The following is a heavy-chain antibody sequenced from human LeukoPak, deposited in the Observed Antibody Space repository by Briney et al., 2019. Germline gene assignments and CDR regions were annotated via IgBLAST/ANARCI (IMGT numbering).Heavy chain of an antibody. CDR3: ASGGSSWLNWFDP. CDR1: GASISYYY. V-gene: IGHV4-59*12. D-gene: IGHD6-13*01. J-gene: IGHJ5*02. Sequence: SETLPLTCTVSGASISYYYWSWIRQPPGKGLEWIGYIFYSGTTNYNPSLKSRVTMSVDTSKNQFSLKLSSVTAADTAVYYCASGGSSWLNWFDPWGQGTLVTVSS. CDR2: IFYSGTT.